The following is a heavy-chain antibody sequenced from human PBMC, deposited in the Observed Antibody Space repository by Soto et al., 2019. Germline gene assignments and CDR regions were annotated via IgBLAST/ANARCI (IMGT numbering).Heavy chain of an antibody. CDR2: INGRGINT. V-gene: IGHV3-23*01. D-gene: IGHD3-3*01. Sequence: GGSLRLSCAASGFSFSNYGMYWVRQAPGKGPEWVSGINGRGINTYYADSVKGRFTISRDNSKNTLYLQMESLRVDDTAVYYCVKDFADRDFHHLDFWGQGTLVTVSS. CDR3: VKDFADRDFHHLDF. CDR1: GFSFSNYG. J-gene: IGHJ4*02.